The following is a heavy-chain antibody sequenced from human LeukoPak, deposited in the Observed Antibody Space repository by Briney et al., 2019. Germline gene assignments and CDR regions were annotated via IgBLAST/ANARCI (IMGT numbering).Heavy chain of an antibody. CDR2: ISGSSSTI. CDR3: ARDRQISSWVFDY. Sequence: GGSLRLSCAVSGFTFSRYWMNWVRQAPGKGLEWVSYISGSSSTIYYTDSVKGRFTISRDNAKNSLYLQMNSLRAEDTAIYYCARDRQISSWVFDYWGQGTLVTVSS. J-gene: IGHJ4*02. V-gene: IGHV3-48*04. CDR1: GFTFSRYW. D-gene: IGHD6-13*01.